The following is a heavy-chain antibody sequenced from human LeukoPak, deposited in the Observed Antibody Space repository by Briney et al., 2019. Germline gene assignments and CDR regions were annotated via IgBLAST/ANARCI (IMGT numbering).Heavy chain of an antibody. J-gene: IGHJ3*02. CDR2: IKLDGSEK. V-gene: IGHV3-7*03. Sequence: GGSLRLSCVASGFTFGKYWMSWVRQAPGKGLEWVANIKLDGSEKNYVDSVKGRFTISRDNTKNSLYLQMNSLRAEDTAVYYCARVGYCSSTSCRRGAFDIWGQGTMVTVSS. CDR1: GFTFGKYW. D-gene: IGHD2-2*01. CDR3: ARVGYCSSTSCRRGAFDI.